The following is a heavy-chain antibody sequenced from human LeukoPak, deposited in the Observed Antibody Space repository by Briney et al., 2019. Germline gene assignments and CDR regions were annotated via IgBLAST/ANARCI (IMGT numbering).Heavy chain of an antibody. Sequence: SETLSLTCTVSGGSISSYYWSWIRQPPGKGLEWIGYIYYSGSTNYNPSLKSRVTISVDTSKNQFSLKLSSVTAADTAVYYCARDRGYYGSGSYQDYWGQGTLVTVSS. J-gene: IGHJ4*02. V-gene: IGHV4-59*12. CDR1: GGSISSYY. CDR3: ARDRGYYGSGSYQDY. CDR2: IYYSGST. D-gene: IGHD3-10*01.